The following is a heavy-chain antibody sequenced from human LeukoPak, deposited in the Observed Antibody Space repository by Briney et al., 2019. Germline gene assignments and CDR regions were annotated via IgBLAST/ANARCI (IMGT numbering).Heavy chain of an antibody. V-gene: IGHV1-2*02. CDR2: INPNSGGT. CDR1: GYTFTSYD. D-gene: IGHD6-19*01. J-gene: IGHJ6*03. CDR3: ARDPGIAVAGGFYYYYMDV. Sequence: GASVKVSCKASGYTFTSYDINWVRQAPGQGLEWMGWINPNSGGTNYAQKFQGRVTMTRDTSISTAYMELSRLRSDDTAVYYCARDPGIAVAGGFYYYYMDVWGKGTTVTVSS.